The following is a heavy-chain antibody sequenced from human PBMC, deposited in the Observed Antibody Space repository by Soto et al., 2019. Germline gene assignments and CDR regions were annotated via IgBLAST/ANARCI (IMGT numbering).Heavy chain of an antibody. CDR3: SRARGGSGPRYFDI. Sequence: EVQLVETGGGLIQPGGSLRLSCAASGFTVSSNYMSLVRQAPGKGLDWVSVIYSGGSTYYADSVKGRFTISRDNSKNTLSLQMNSPRAEDTAVHYCSRARGGSGPRYFDIWGRSTLVTVSS. V-gene: IGHV3-53*02. D-gene: IGHD6-19*01. J-gene: IGHJ2*01. CDR2: IYSGGST. CDR1: GFTVSSNY.